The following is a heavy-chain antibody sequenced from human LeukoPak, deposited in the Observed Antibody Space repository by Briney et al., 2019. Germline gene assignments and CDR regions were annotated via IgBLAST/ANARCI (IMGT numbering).Heavy chain of an antibody. CDR2: ISGSGGST. CDR1: GFAFSSYA. Sequence: PGGSLRLSCAASGFAFSSYAMSWVRQAPGKGLEWVSAISGSGGSTYYADSVKGRFTISRDNSENTLYLQMNSLRAEDTAVYYCAKDLEFYGSGSYDAFDIWGQGTMVTVSS. D-gene: IGHD3-10*01. J-gene: IGHJ3*02. CDR3: AKDLEFYGSGSYDAFDI. V-gene: IGHV3-23*01.